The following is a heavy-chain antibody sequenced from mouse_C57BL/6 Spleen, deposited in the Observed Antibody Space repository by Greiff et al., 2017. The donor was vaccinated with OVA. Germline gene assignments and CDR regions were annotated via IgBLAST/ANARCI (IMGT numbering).Heavy chain of an antibody. J-gene: IGHJ4*01. CDR2: IYPGNSDT. CDR3: TGRGYDDYYAMDY. CDR1: GYTFTSYW. Sequence: VQLQQSGTVLARPGASVKMSCKTSGYTFTSYWMHWVKQRPGQGLEWIGAIYPGNSDTSYNQKFKGKAKLTAVTSASTAYMELSSLTIEDSAVYYCTGRGYDDYYAMDYWGQGTSVTVSS. V-gene: IGHV1-5*01. D-gene: IGHD2-2*01.